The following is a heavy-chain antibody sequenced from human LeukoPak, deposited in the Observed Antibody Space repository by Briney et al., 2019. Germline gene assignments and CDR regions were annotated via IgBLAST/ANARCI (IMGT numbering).Heavy chain of an antibody. Sequence: SGGSLRLSCAASGFTFSSYAMSWVRQAPGKGLEWVSSISNSGGRTFYTDSVKGRFTISRDNSKITLYLQMNSLRVEDTAFYYCARDLAYSRLDYWGQGMLVTVSS. CDR1: GFTFSSYA. J-gene: IGHJ4*02. D-gene: IGHD5-18*01. V-gene: IGHV3-23*01. CDR2: ISNSGGRT. CDR3: ARDLAYSRLDY.